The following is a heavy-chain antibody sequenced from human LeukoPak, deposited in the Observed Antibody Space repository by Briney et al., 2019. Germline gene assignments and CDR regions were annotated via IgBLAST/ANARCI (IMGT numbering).Heavy chain of an antibody. V-gene: IGHV3-64*04. CDR2: ISTNGGTT. CDR1: GFIFSTCV. D-gene: IGHD2-21*01. J-gene: IGHJ6*02. CDR3: ARGLLGYYYGMDV. Sequence: QAGGSLRLSCSASGFIFSTCVMHWVRQAPGKGLEYVSAISTNGGTTYYADSVKGRFTVSRDNSKNRLYLQMNSLRAEDTAVYYCARGLLGYYYGMDVWGPGTTVTVSS.